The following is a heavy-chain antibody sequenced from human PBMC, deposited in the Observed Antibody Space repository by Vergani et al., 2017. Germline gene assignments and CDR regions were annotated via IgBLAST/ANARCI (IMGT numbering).Heavy chain of an antibody. Sequence: VQLVESGGGLVQPGGSLRLSCSASGFTFSSYAMHWVRQAPGKGLEYVSAISSNGGSTYYADSVKGRFTISRDNSKNTLYLQMNSLRAEDTAVYYCARDGGQLLSGFDYWGQGTLVTVSS. D-gene: IGHD3-16*01. CDR1: GFTFSSYA. J-gene: IGHJ4*02. CDR3: ARDGGQLLSGFDY. CDR2: ISSNGGST. V-gene: IGHV3-64*04.